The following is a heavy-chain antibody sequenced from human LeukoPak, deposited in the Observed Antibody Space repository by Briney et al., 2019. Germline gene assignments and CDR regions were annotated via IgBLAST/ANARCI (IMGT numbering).Heavy chain of an antibody. D-gene: IGHD5-12*01. CDR2: FDPEDGET. Sequence: ASVKVSCKVSGYTLTESSMHWVRQAPGKGLEWMGGFDPEDGETIYAQKFQGRVTMTEDTSTDTAYMELSSLRSEDTAVYYCATNSGYDITQFDYWGQGTLVTVSS. CDR1: GYTLTESS. J-gene: IGHJ4*02. V-gene: IGHV1-24*01. CDR3: ATNSGYDITQFDY.